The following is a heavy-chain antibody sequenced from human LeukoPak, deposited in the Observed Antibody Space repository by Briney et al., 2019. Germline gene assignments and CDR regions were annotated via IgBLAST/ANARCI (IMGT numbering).Heavy chain of an antibody. CDR2: INHSGST. Sequence: SETLTLTCAVYVGSFSGYYWSWIRQPPGKGLEWIGEINHSGSTNYNPSLKSRVTISVDTSKNQFSLKLSSVTAADTAVYYCARGHITMVRGVIHDYWGQGTLVTVSS. J-gene: IGHJ4*02. CDR3: ARGHITMVRGVIHDY. D-gene: IGHD3-10*01. V-gene: IGHV4-34*01. CDR1: VGSFSGYY.